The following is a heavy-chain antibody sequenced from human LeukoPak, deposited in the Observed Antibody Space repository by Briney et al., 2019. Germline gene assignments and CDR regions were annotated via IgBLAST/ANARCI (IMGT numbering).Heavy chain of an antibody. CDR2: ISGSGTTI. Sequence: PGGSLRLSCAASGFTFSSYEMNWVRKAPGKGLEWVSYISGSGTTIYYPDSVKGRFTISRDNAKNSLYLQMNSLRAEDTAVYYCAREISTVSHYFDYWGQGTLVTVSS. CDR1: GFTFSSYE. CDR3: AREISTVSHYFDY. J-gene: IGHJ4*02. D-gene: IGHD4-11*01. V-gene: IGHV3-48*03.